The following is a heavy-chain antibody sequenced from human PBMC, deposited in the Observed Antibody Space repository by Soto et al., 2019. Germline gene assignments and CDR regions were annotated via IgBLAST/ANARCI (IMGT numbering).Heavy chain of an antibody. Sequence: QITLKESGPTLVKPTQTLMLTCTFSGFSLTTSGVGVGWIRQPPGKALEWLALIYWDDDKRYSPSLKSRLTITKDTSKNQVVLTMTNMDPXXXXXXXXXXXXXXXXXXXXXXGQGTLVTVSS. CDR1: GFSLTTSGVG. V-gene: IGHV2-5*02. J-gene: IGHJ4*02. CDR2: IYWDDDK. CDR3: XXXXXXXXXXXXX.